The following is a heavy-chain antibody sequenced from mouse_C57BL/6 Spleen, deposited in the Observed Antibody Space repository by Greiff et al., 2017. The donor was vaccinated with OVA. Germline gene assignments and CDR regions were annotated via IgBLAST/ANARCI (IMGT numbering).Heavy chain of an antibody. CDR2: INPGSGGT. J-gene: IGHJ2*01. Sequence: QVQLQQSGAELVRPGTSVKVSCKASGYAFTNYLIEWVKQRPGQGLEWIGVINPGSGGTNYNEKFKGKATLTADESSSTAYMQLSILTSEDSAVYFCAREREGTGDYWGQGTTLTVSS. CDR3: AREREGTGDY. V-gene: IGHV1-54*01. CDR1: GYAFTNYL.